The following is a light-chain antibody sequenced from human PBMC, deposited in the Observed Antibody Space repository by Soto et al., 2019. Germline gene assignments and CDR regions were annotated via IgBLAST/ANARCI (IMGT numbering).Light chain of an antibody. J-gene: IGLJ1*01. CDR1: NSNIGAGYD. Sequence: QSVLTQPPSVSGSPGQRVTISCTGSNSNIGAGYDVHWYQQFPGKAPKLLIYGNINRPSGVPDRFSGSKSGPSASLAITGLQAEDEADYYCQSYDSRLSNYVFGGGTKLTVL. CDR3: QSYDSRLSNYV. V-gene: IGLV1-40*01. CDR2: GNI.